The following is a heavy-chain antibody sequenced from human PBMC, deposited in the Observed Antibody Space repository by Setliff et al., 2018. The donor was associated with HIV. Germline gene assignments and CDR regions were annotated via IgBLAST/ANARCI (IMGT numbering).Heavy chain of an antibody. V-gene: IGHV4-34*01. Sequence: KSSETLSLTCAVYGGALSGYYWSWIRQPPGKGLEWIGEINHSGSTNYNPSLKSRVTISVDTSKNQFSLNLSSVTAADTAVYYCARDDGSGRHLLDYWGQGTLVTVSS. J-gene: IGHJ4*02. D-gene: IGHD3-10*01. CDR3: ARDDGSGRHLLDY. CDR2: INHSGST. CDR1: GGALSGYY.